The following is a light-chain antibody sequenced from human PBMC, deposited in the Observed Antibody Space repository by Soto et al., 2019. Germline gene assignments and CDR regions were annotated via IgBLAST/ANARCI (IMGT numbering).Light chain of an antibody. J-gene: IGLJ3*02. Sequence: QSVLTQPPSASGSPGQSVTISCTGTSSDIGGYDYVSWYQQHPGKAPKLIIYEVNKRPSGVPDRFSGSKSGNTASLIVSGLHAEDEADYYCSSYAGSNNLVFAGGTKVTVL. CDR3: SSYAGSNNLV. CDR2: EVN. V-gene: IGLV2-8*01. CDR1: SSDIGGYDY.